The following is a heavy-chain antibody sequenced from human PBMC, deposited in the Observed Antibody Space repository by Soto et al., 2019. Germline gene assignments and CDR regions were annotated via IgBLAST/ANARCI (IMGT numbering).Heavy chain of an antibody. Sequence: QVQLQQWGAGLLKPSETLSLTCVVNGGSFSGYYWSWVRQPPGKGLEWIGEINHSGITDSSPSLKSRVTISVDASRSEFSLNLTSVTAADTAVYYCARGRSSVPDRRGIVGLDVWGEGTTVTVS. V-gene: IGHV4-34*01. D-gene: IGHD6-6*01. J-gene: IGHJ6*02. CDR1: GGSFSGYY. CDR3: ARGRSSVPDRRGIVGLDV. CDR2: INHSGIT.